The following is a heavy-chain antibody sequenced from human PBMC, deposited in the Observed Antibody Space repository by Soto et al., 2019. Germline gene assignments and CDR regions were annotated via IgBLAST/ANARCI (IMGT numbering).Heavy chain of an antibody. CDR3: ARVQRWFGELTLNWFDP. Sequence: PSETLSLTCAVYGGSFSGYYWSWIRQPPGKGLEWIGEINHSGSTNYNPSLKSRVTISVDTSKNQFSLKLSSVTAADTAVYYCARVQRWFGELTLNWFDPWGQGTLVTVSS. CDR2: INHSGST. D-gene: IGHD3-10*01. J-gene: IGHJ5*02. CDR1: GGSFSGYY. V-gene: IGHV4-34*01.